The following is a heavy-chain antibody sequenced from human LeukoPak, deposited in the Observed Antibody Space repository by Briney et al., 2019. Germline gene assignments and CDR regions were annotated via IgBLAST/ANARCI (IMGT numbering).Heavy chain of an antibody. V-gene: IGHV3-66*01. D-gene: IGHD6-13*01. CDR1: GFTASSNY. CDR3: ARDRGIAAADPENYYYYGMDV. Sequence: GGSLRLSCAASGFTASSNYMSWVRQAPGKGLEWVSVIYSGGSTYYADSVKGRFTISRDNSKNTLYLQMNSLRAEDTAVYYCARDRGIAAADPENYYYYGMDVWGQGTTVTVSS. CDR2: IYSGGST. J-gene: IGHJ6*02.